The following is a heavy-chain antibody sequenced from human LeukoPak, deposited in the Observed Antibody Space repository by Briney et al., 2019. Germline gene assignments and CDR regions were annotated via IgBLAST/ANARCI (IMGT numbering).Heavy chain of an antibody. J-gene: IGHJ4*02. CDR3: AKVHSGWLFDY. CDR2: ISSSSSTI. D-gene: IGHD6-19*01. V-gene: IGHV3-48*01. CDR1: GFTFSSYS. Sequence: GGSLRLSCAASGFTFSSYSMNWVRQAPGKGLEWVSYISSSSSTIYYADSVKGRFTISRDTSKNTLYLQMNSLRAEDTAVYYCAKVHSGWLFDYWGQGTLVTVSS.